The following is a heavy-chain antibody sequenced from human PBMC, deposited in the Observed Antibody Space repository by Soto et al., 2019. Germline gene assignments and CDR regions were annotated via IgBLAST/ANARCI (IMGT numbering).Heavy chain of an antibody. CDR1: GGSISRYY. CDR3: VRGSVDSDGDCYLYFDV. V-gene: IGHV4-59*13. CDR2: FFSSLNT. Sequence: QVQLQESGPGLVKPSETLSLTCAVSGGSISRYYWTWIRQPPGKGLEWIGYFFSSLNTNYKPSLKSRVTITVDKGKNQFSLKLQSVTAADTAVYYCVRGSVDSDGDCYLYFDVWGRCTLVSVSS. J-gene: IGHJ2*01. D-gene: IGHD2-21*02.